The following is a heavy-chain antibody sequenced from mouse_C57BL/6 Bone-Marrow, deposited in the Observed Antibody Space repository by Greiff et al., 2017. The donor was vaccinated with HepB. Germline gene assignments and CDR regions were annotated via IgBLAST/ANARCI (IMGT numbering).Heavy chain of an antibody. V-gene: IGHV7-1*01. CDR1: GFTFSDFY. CDR3: ARDEGNYGFAY. D-gene: IGHD2-1*01. Sequence: EVKVVESGGGLVQSGRSLRLSCATSGFTFSDFYMEWVRQAPGKGLEWIAASRNKANDYTTEYSASVKGRFIVSRDTSQSILYLQMRALGAEDTAIYYCARDEGNYGFAYWGQGTLVTVSA. CDR2: SRNKANDYTT. J-gene: IGHJ3*01.